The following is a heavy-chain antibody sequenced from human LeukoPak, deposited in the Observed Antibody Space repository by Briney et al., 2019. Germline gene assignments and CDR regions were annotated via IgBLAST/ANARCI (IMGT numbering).Heavy chain of an antibody. V-gene: IGHV3-23*01. Sequence: GGCLRLSCGASGCTLSGYATNWVRQTPGKGLGWVSVISGNGGNTYYADSVKGRFTISRDNSLNTLYLQMNSLRAEDTAIYYCAKGSKWNMYYFDNWGQGTLVTVSS. CDR1: GCTLSGYA. CDR3: AKGSKWNMYYFDN. D-gene: IGHD1/OR15-1a*01. J-gene: IGHJ4*02. CDR2: ISGNGGNT.